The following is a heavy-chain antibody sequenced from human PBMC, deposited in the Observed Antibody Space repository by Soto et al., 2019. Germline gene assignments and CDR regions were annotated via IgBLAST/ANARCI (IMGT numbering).Heavy chain of an antibody. Sequence: EVQLLGSGGGLVRPGGSLRLSCAASGFSFSAYAMTWVRQAQGKGLEWVSTISTSGGSTFFADSVKGRFTISRDNSKNTVYLQMNSLRGEDLAVYYCEKDQSVRYSGTYYFDYWGQGALVTVSS. CDR2: ISTSGGST. J-gene: IGHJ4*02. D-gene: IGHD1-26*01. V-gene: IGHV3-23*01. CDR3: EKDQSVRYSGTYYFDY. CDR1: GFSFSAYA.